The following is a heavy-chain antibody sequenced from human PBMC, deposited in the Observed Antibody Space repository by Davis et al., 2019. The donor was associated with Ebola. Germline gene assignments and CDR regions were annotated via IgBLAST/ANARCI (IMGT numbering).Heavy chain of an antibody. J-gene: IGHJ5*02. D-gene: IGHD6-13*01. V-gene: IGHV4-39*07. CDR2: IYYNGRT. CDR1: GGSISSGTYY. CDR3: ARFNSWGYSWFDP. Sequence: SETLSLTCSVSGGSISSGTYYWGWVRQPPGKGLEWIGAIYYNGRTYYKSSLEGRVTISLDTSKNQFSLKLTSVTAADTAVYYCARFNSWGYSWFDPWGQGTPVIVSS.